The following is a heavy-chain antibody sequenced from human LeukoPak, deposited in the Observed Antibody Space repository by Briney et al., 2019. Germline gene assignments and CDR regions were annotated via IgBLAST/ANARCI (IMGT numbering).Heavy chain of an antibody. Sequence: ASVKVSCKGSWYPFTRYYMHRGRPAPGQGPEWMGWINPNSGGTNYAQKFQGRVTMTRDTSISTAYMELSRLRSDDTAVYYCARGGRNIVVVPAAIEWGFDPWGQGTLVTVSS. V-gene: IGHV1-2*02. CDR1: WYPFTRYY. CDR3: ARGGRNIVVVPAAIEWGFDP. J-gene: IGHJ5*02. D-gene: IGHD2-2*01. CDR2: INPNSGGT.